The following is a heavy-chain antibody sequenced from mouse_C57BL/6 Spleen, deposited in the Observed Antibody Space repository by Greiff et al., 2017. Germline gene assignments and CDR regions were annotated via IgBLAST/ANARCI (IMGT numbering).Heavy chain of an antibody. CDR3: TRKGMDDYDSWFAY. D-gene: IGHD2-4*01. Sequence: VKLQESGAELVRPGASVTLSCKASGYTFTDYEMHWVKQTPVHGLEWIGAIDPETGGTAYNQKFKGKAILTADKSSSTAYMELRSLTSEDSAVYYCTRKGMDDYDSWFAYWGQGTLVTVSA. V-gene: IGHV1-15*01. CDR1: GYTFTDYE. J-gene: IGHJ3*01. CDR2: IDPETGGT.